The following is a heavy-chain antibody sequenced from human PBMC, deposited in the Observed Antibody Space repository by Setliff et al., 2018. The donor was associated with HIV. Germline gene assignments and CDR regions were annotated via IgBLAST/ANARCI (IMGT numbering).Heavy chain of an antibody. CDR3: ASASYYHDTSGYYGPEYFQH. J-gene: IGHJ1*01. CDR1: GYTFTKYA. Sequence: SVKVSCKASGYTFTKYAMSWVRQAPGQGLEWIGQIISILEITDYAQKLQDRVTITADGPTNTFYMELSGLRSDDTAVYYCASASYYHDTSGYYGPEYFQHWGQGTLVTVSS. D-gene: IGHD3-22*01. CDR2: IISILEIT. V-gene: IGHV1-69*10.